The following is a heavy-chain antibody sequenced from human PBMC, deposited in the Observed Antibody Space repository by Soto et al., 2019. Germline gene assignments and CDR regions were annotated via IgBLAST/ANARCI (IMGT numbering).Heavy chain of an antibody. CDR2: ISGGGDAT. Sequence: EVQLLESGGGLVQPGGSLRLSCAASGFTFGNYAFSWVRQAPGKGLEWVSVISGGGDATYYPDSVKGRFITSRDNSKNTVYLQMNSLRAEDTAVYYCAKKSLGLITLPALYYFDYWGQGTLVTVSS. V-gene: IGHV3-23*01. CDR3: AKKSLGLITLPALYYFDY. J-gene: IGHJ4*02. CDR1: GFTFGNYA. D-gene: IGHD7-27*01.